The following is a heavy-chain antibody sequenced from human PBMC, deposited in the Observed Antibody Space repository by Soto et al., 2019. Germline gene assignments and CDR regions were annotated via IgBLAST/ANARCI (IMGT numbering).Heavy chain of an antibody. J-gene: IGHJ5*02. CDR2: IYYSGST. D-gene: IGHD6-19*01. V-gene: IGHV4-59*01. CDR3: ARVAAGYSSGWPLPFDP. CDR1: GGSISSYY. Sequence: SETLSLTCTVSGGSISSYYWSWIRQPPGKGLEWIGYIYYSGSTNYNPSLKSRVTISVDTSKNQFSLKLSSVTAADTAVYYCARVAAGYSSGWPLPFDPWGQGTLVTVSS.